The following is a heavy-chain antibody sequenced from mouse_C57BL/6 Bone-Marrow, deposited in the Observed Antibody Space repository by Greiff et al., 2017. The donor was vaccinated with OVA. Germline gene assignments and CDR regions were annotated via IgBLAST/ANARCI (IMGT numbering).Heavy chain of an antibody. D-gene: IGHD1-1*01. J-gene: IGHJ2*01. V-gene: IGHV1-18*01. CDR1: GYTFTDYN. CDR3: ARGPYYYGSSLYYFDY. CDR2: INPNNGGT. Sequence: EVQLQQSGPELVKPGASVKIPCKASGYTFTDYNMDWVKQSHGKSLEWIGDINPNNGGTIYNQKFKGKATLTVDKSSSTAYMELRSLTSEDTAVYYCARGPYYYGSSLYYFDYWGQGTTLTVSS.